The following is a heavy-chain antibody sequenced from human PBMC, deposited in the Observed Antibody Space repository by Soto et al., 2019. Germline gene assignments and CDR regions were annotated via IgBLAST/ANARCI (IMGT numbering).Heavy chain of an antibody. CDR3: ARWGHVVVVTAAFDY. J-gene: IGHJ4*02. CDR1: GNTFTNYY. Sequence: QVQLMQSGAEVKKPGASVKVSCKASGNTFTNYYIHWVRQAPGQGVEWMGTINPSGGHTTYAQKFLGRGTMTRDTSTSTLYVELTSLRSEDTAVYYCARWGHVVVVTAAFDYWGQGTLVTVSS. D-gene: IGHD2-21*02. CDR2: INPSGGHT. V-gene: IGHV1-46*01.